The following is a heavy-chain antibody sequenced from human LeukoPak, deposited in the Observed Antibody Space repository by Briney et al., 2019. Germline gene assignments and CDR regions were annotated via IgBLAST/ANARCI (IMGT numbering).Heavy chain of an antibody. V-gene: IGHV1-18*04. D-gene: IGHD5-12*01. CDR3: ARENSAGGYDAPVYLDY. J-gene: IGHJ4*02. CDR2: ISPYNGNT. Sequence: ASVKVSCKASGYTFTSYGISWVLQAPGQGLEWMGWISPYNGNTNYAQKLRGRVTMTPDTSTSTAYMELRSLSSGDTAVYYCARENSAGGYDAPVYLDYWGQGTLVTVSS. CDR1: GYTFTSYG.